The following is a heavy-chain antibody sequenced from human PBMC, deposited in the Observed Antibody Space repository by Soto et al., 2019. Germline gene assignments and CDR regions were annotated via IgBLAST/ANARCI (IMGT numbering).Heavy chain of an antibody. V-gene: IGHV3-11*04. Sequence: GGSLRLSCAASGFTFSDYFMSWIRQAPGKGLEWVSYISGSGSIIFYADSVKGRFTISRDNAKNSVYLQMSSLRAEDTAVYYCARDPLWFGEIGYFDYWGQGALVTVSS. CDR2: ISGSGSII. D-gene: IGHD3-10*01. CDR3: ARDPLWFGEIGYFDY. J-gene: IGHJ4*02. CDR1: GFTFSDYF.